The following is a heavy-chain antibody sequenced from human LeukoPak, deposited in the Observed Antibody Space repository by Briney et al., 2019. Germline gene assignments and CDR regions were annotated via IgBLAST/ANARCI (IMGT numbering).Heavy chain of an antibody. CDR2: ISYDGSNK. Sequence: GRSLRLSCAASGFTFSSYAMHWVRQAPGKGLEWVAVISYDGSNKYYADSVKGRSTISRDNSKNTLYLQMNSLRAEDTAVYYCAREYYYDGSGPFDYWGQGTLVTVSS. CDR1: GFTFSSYA. CDR3: AREYYYDGSGPFDY. V-gene: IGHV3-30*04. J-gene: IGHJ4*02. D-gene: IGHD3-22*01.